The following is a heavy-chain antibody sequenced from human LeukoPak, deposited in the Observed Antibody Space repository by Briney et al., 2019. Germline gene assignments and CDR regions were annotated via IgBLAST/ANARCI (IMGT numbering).Heavy chain of an antibody. V-gene: IGHV1-46*01. CDR2: INPSGGST. CDR3: ARESSYYDSSGYYYYYGMDV. CDR1: GYTFTSYY. Sequence: ASVKVSCKASGYTFTSYYMHWVRQAPGRGLEWMGIINPSGGSTSYAQKFQGRVTMTRDTSTSTVYMELSSLRSEDTAVYYCARESSYYDSSGYYYYYGMDVWGQGTTVTVSS. J-gene: IGHJ6*02. D-gene: IGHD3-22*01.